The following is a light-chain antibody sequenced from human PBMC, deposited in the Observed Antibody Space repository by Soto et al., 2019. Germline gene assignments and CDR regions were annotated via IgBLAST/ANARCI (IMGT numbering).Light chain of an antibody. V-gene: IGLV2-14*01. CDR2: EVS. J-gene: IGLJ2*01. CDR3: TSYTSSSTLV. Sequence: QSARPRPASWPGPPGRWFPISGPGTSSAVGGYNYVSWYQQHPGKAPRLMIYEVSNRPSGLSNRFSGSKSGNTASLTISGLQAEDEADYYCTSYTSSSTLVFGGGTKLTVL. CDR1: SSAVGGYNY.